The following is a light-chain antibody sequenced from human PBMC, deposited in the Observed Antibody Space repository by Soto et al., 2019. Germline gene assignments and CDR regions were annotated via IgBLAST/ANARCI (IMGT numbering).Light chain of an antibody. V-gene: IGLV2-14*03. CDR1: NSDVGGYNY. CDR3: SSYTSRSTLGV. CDR2: DVS. Sequence: QPVLTQPASVSGSPGQSINISSTGTNSDVGGYNYVSWYQQHPGKAPKLMIYDVSNRPSGVSYRFSGSKSGNTASLTISGLQAEDEADYYCSSYTSRSTLGVFGGGTKLTVL. J-gene: IGLJ2*01.